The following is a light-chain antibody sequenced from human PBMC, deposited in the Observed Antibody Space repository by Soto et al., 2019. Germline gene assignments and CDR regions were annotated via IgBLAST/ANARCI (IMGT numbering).Light chain of an antibody. Sequence: DIQMTQSPSTLSASVGDRVTITCRASQSSSSWLAWYQQKTGKAPKLLIYKASSLESGVPSRFSVSGSGPEFTLTSSSLQPDDFATYYCQQYNSYPRTFGQGTKVEIK. CDR3: QQYNSYPRT. CDR2: KAS. CDR1: QSSSSW. J-gene: IGKJ1*01. V-gene: IGKV1-5*03.